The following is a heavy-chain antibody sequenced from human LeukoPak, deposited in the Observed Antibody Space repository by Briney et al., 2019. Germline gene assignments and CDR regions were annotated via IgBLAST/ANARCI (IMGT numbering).Heavy chain of an antibody. D-gene: IGHD1-26*01. Sequence: GSLRLSCAASGFTFSRYWMSWVRQPPGQGLEWIGEISLSGVTNYNPSLKSRVTMSLDRSKNHLSLTLTSVTAADTAVYYCSRESGAFSPFGYWGQGTLVTVSS. CDR3: SRESGAFSPFGY. CDR2: ISLSGVT. J-gene: IGHJ4*02. V-gene: IGHV4-4*02. CDR1: GFTFSRYW.